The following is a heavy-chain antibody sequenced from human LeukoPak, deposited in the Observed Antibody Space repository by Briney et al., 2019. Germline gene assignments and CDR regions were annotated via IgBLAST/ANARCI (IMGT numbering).Heavy chain of an antibody. J-gene: IGHJ6*03. CDR2: INHGGRT. Sequence: PSETLSLTCAVYGGSFSGYSWSWIRQPPGKGLEWIGEINHGGRTSYNPSLKSRLTMSVDTSKSQFSLRLSSVTAADTAVYYCAREEAGALMDVWGKGTTVTVSS. CDR3: AREEAGALMDV. D-gene: IGHD3-10*01. CDR1: GGSFSGYS. V-gene: IGHV4-34*01.